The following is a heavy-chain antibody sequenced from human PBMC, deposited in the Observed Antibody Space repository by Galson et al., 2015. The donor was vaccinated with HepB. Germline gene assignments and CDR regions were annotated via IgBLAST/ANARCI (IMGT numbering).Heavy chain of an antibody. CDR3: ATDKGSAAFDY. CDR1: GFSFSTYG. J-gene: IGHJ4*02. V-gene: IGHV3-33*01. CDR2: IWSDGSNK. Sequence: SLRLSCAASGFSFSTYGMHWVRQAPGKGLEWVAVIWSDGSNKIYADSVKGRFTISRDNSKNTLYLQMNGLRAEDTAVYYCATDKGSAAFDYWGQGTLVTVFS. D-gene: IGHD1-26*01.